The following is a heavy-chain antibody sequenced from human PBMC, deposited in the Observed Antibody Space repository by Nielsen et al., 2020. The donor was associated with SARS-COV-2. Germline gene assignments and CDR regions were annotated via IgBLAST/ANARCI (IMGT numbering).Heavy chain of an antibody. J-gene: IGHJ6*02. CDR1: GYTFTGYY. CDR2: INPNSGGT. D-gene: IGHD3-3*01. CDR3: ARESVVGICGVVITYGMDV. V-gene: IGHV1-2*05. Sequence: ASVKVSCKASGYTFTGYYMHWVRQAPGQGLEWMGRINPNSGGTNYAQKFQGRVTMTRDTSISTAYMELSRLRSDDTVVYYCARESVVGICGVVITYGMDVWGQGTTVTVSS.